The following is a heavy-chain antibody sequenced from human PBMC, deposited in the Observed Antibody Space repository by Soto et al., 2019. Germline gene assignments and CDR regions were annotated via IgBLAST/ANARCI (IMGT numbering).Heavy chain of an antibody. CDR1: GGSISSYY. D-gene: IGHD5-12*01. V-gene: IGHV4-4*07. Sequence: SETLSLTCTVSGGSISSYYWSWIRQPAGKGLEWIGRIYTSGSTNYNPSLKSRVTMSVDTSNNQFSLKLSSVTAADTAVYYCARGGYDFYYYGMDVWGQGTTVPVSS. CDR2: IYTSGST. J-gene: IGHJ6*02. CDR3: ARGGYDFYYYGMDV.